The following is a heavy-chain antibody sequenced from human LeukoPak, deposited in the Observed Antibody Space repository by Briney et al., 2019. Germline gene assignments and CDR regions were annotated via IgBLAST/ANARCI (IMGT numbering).Heavy chain of an antibody. J-gene: IGHJ3*02. CDR1: GYTCTSYS. D-gene: IGHD5-12*01. CDR3: ARGMSGYTEDPFDI. V-gene: IGHV1-18*01. CDR2: SSAYNGNT. Sequence: ASVKVSCKASGYTCTSYSINWVRPAPGQGLEWMAWSSAYNGNTNYAQKFQGRVTLTRDTSTSTAYMELRGLRSDDTAVYFCARGMSGYTEDPFDIWGQGTVVTVSS.